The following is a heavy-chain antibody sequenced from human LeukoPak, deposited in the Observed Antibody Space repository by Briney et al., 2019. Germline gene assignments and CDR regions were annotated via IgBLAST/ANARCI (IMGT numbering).Heavy chain of an antibody. Sequence: GGSLRLSCATTGFTFSACAMSWVRQAPEKGLEWVATITGAGDATYHAASVMGRFTVSRDNSKNTLSLQMSSLRGEDTAVYYCAKSWGSGTYTFDYWGQGILVTVSS. D-gene: IGHD3-10*01. CDR1: GFTFSACA. J-gene: IGHJ4*02. CDR2: ITGAGDAT. V-gene: IGHV3-23*01. CDR3: AKSWGSGTYTFDY.